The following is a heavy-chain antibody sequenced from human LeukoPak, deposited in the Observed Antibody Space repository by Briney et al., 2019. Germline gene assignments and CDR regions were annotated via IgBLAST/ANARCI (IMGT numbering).Heavy chain of an antibody. D-gene: IGHD3-3*01. J-gene: IGHJ6*02. Sequence: GGSLRLSCAPSGFTFSRYELNWVREAPGKGLEWVSYISSSGITKYYADSVKGRFTISRDNAKNSLFLQMSSLRAEDTAVYYCAKAPSITNPYFGLDVWGQGTTVTVCS. CDR1: GFTFSRYE. CDR3: AKAPSITNPYFGLDV. V-gene: IGHV3-48*03. CDR2: ISSSGITK.